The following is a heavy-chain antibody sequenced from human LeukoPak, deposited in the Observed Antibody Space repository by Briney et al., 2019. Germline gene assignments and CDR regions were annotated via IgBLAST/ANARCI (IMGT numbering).Heavy chain of an antibody. CDR2: IYYSGST. CDR3: ARDLTYYYGSGSSYFDY. D-gene: IGHD3-10*01. Sequence: SETLSLTCTVSGGSISSSSYYWGWIRQPPGKGLEWIGSIYYSGSTYYNPSLKSRVTISVDTSKNQFSLKLSSVTAADTAVYYCARDLTYYYGSGSSYFDYWGQGTLVTVSS. V-gene: IGHV4-39*07. CDR1: GGSISSSSYY. J-gene: IGHJ4*02.